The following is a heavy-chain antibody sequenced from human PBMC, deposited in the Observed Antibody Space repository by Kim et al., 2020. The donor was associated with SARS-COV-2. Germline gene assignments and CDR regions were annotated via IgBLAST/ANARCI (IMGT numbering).Heavy chain of an antibody. CDR2: IRSKANSYAT. CDR1: GFTFSGSA. V-gene: IGHV3-73*01. J-gene: IGHJ4*02. Sequence: GGSLRLSCAASGFTFSGSAMHWVRQASGKGLEWVGRIRSKANSYATAYAASVKGRFTISRDDSKNTAYLQMNSLKTEDTAVYYCSASIAAVRGLRDYWGQGTLVTVSS. D-gene: IGHD6-13*01. CDR3: SASIAAVRGLRDY.